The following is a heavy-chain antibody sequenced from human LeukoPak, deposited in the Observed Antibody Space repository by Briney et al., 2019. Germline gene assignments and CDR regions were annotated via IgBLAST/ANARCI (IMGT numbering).Heavy chain of an antibody. V-gene: IGHV4-39*07. CDR2: IYYSGST. CDR1: GGSISSSSYY. CDR3: ASAEALYYYYYMDG. Sequence: SETLSLTCTVSGGSISSSSYYWGWIRQPPGKGLEWIGSIYYSGSTYYNPSLKSRVTISVDTSKNQFSLKLSSVTAADTAVYYCASAEALYYYYYMDGWGKGTTVTVSS. J-gene: IGHJ6*03.